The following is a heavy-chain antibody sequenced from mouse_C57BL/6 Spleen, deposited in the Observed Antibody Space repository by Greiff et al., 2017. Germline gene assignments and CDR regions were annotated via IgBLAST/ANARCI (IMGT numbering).Heavy chain of an antibody. V-gene: IGHV1-80*01. CDR1: GYAFSSYW. Sequence: QVQLQQSGAELVKPGASVKISCKASGYAFSSYWMNWVKQRPGKGLEWIGQIYPGDGDTNYNGKFKGKATLTADKSSSTAYMQLSSLTSEDSAVYFCAREMYDYGSSCYDFDYWGQGTTLTVSS. CDR2: IYPGDGDT. J-gene: IGHJ2*01. D-gene: IGHD1-1*01. CDR3: AREMYDYGSSCYDFDY.